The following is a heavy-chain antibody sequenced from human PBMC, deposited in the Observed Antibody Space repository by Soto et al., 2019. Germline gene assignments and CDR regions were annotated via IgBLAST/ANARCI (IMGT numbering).Heavy chain of an antibody. CDR3: ARLAPDSSGWYGLDT. D-gene: IGHD3-22*01. V-gene: IGHV4-4*02. Sequence: SETLSLTCNVSGDSISSRNWWHWVRQPPGKGLEWIGEVYHGGRTKYNPSLESRVTILVDMSKNQFSLNLFSVTAADTAVYFCARLAPDSSGWYGLDTWGQGSPVTVSS. CDR1: GDSISSRNW. J-gene: IGHJ5*02. CDR2: VYHGGRT.